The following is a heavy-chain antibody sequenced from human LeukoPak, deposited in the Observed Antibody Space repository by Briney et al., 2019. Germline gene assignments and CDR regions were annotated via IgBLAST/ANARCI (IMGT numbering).Heavy chain of an antibody. CDR1: GFAFSSYA. V-gene: IGHV3-30*04. CDR3: ARDPRGPTGYDSSGRDSFDY. D-gene: IGHD3-22*01. J-gene: IGHJ4*02. Sequence: GGSLRLSCAASGFAFSSYAMHWVRQAPGKGLEWVAVILYDGTMKYYADSVKGRFTISRDNSQNTLYLQMNILRAEDTAVYYCARDPRGPTGYDSSGRDSFDYWGQGTLVTVSS. CDR2: ILYDGTMK.